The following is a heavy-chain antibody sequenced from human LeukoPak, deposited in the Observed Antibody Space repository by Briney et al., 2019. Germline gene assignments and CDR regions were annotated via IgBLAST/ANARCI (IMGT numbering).Heavy chain of an antibody. D-gene: IGHD1-20*01. CDR3: ARDRYNYYFDY. CDR1: GFTFVNNG. V-gene: IGHV3-33*01. CDR2: IWYDGSDA. J-gene: IGHJ4*02. Sequence: GGSLRLSCAASGFTFVNNGMRWVRQAPGKGLEWVSFIWYDGSDAYYADSVKGRFSVSRENSNKVVYLHMNSVRAEDTAVYYCARDRYNYYFDYCGQGTQVTVSS.